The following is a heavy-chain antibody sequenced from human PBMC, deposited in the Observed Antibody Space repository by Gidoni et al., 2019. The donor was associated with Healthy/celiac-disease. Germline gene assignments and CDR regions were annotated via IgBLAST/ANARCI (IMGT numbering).Heavy chain of an antibody. Sequence: ERQLVESGGGLVKPGVSLGLSCAAAGFNFSSYSMNLVRQAPGKGLEWVSAISSSSSYIYYADSVKGRFTISRDNAKNSLYLQMNSLRAEDTAVYYCARGLYSSSWYGDWFDPWGQGTLVTVSS. V-gene: IGHV3-21*01. CDR3: ARGLYSSSWYGDWFDP. J-gene: IGHJ5*02. CDR1: GFNFSSYS. D-gene: IGHD6-13*01. CDR2: ISSSSSYI.